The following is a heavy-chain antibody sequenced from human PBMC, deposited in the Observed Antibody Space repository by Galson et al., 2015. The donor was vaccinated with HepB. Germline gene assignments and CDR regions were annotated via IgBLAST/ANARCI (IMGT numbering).Heavy chain of an antibody. CDR3: AKAAYQYGSSCGDSFDV. J-gene: IGHJ3*01. D-gene: IGHD6-13*01. CDR1: GFTFDDYG. Sequence: SLRLSCAASGFTFDDYGMSWVRQAPGKGLEWVANIRRNGGGKVYVDSVKGRFTVSRDNAKNSLYVQMNSLRAEDTAVYYCAKAAYQYGSSCGDSFDVWGQGTLVTVSS. CDR2: IRRNGGGK. V-gene: IGHV3-7*03.